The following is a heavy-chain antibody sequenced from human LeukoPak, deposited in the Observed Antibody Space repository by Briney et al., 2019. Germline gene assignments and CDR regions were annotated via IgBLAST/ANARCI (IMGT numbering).Heavy chain of an antibody. Sequence: MSSETLSLTCTVSGGSISSGNYYWAWIRQPPGKGLGWMGSVDYSGITYYNPYLKSRLTISVDTSKNQFSLKLSSVTAADTAVYYCARLLAAAKTDYFDYWGQGFLVAVSS. D-gene: IGHD6-13*01. CDR2: VDYSGIT. V-gene: IGHV4-39*01. J-gene: IGHJ4*02. CDR1: GGSISSGNYY. CDR3: ARLLAAAKTDYFDY.